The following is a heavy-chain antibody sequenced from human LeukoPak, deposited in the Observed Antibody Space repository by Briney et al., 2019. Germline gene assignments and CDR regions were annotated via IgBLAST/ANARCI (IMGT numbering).Heavy chain of an antibody. CDR2: INPNSGGT. J-gene: IGHJ6*02. CDR1: GYTFTGYY. Sequence: ASVKVSCKASGYTFTGYYIHWVRQAPGQGLEWMGWINPNSGGTNYAQKFQGRVTMTRDTSISTAYMELSRLRSDDTAVYYCARLQLWQNYYYYGMDVWGQGTTVTVSS. CDR3: ARLQLWQNYYYYGMDV. V-gene: IGHV1-2*02. D-gene: IGHD5-18*01.